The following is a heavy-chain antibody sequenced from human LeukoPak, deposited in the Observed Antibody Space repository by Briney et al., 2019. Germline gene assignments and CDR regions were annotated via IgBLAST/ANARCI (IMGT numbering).Heavy chain of an antibody. D-gene: IGHD3-22*01. J-gene: IGHJ5*02. CDR1: GGSFTDYF. V-gene: IGHV4-34*01. CDR2: INDYTGDT. CDR3: ARQGEYYYDSSGYYHGPNWFDP. Sequence: SETLSLTCTVFGGSFTDYFWTWIRHSPGKGLEWIGEINDYTGDTNYNPSLNSRVSISLEKSKNQFSLKLSSVTAADTAVYYCARQGEYYYDSSGYYHGPNWFDPWGQGTLVTVSS.